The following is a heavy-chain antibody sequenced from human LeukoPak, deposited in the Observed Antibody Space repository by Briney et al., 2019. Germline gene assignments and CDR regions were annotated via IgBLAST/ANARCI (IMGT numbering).Heavy chain of an antibody. CDR3: ARDRPGVGIVVVPAD. Sequence: GRSLRLSCAASGFTFGNYAMHWVRQAPGKGLEWVAVISYDGSTNYYADSVKGRFTISRDNAKNSLYLQMNSLRAEDTAVYYCARDRPGVGIVVVPADWGQGTLVTVSS. CDR2: ISYDGSTN. J-gene: IGHJ4*02. V-gene: IGHV3-30*07. D-gene: IGHD2-2*01. CDR1: GFTFGNYA.